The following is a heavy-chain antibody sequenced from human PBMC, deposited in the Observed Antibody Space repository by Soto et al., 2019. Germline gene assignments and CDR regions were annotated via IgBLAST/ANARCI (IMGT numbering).Heavy chain of an antibody. D-gene: IGHD3-10*01. CDR3: ARGVGSGSYYNQYNWFDP. CDR2: ISAYNGNT. J-gene: IGHJ5*02. V-gene: IGHV1-18*01. CDR1: GYTFTNYG. Sequence: QVQLVQSGAEVKKPGASVKVSCKASGYTFTNYGISWVRQAPGQGLEWMGWISAYNGNTNHAQKLQGRVTMTTDTTTSTAYMELRSLRSDDTAVYYCARGVGSGSYYNQYNWFDPWGQGTLVTVSS.